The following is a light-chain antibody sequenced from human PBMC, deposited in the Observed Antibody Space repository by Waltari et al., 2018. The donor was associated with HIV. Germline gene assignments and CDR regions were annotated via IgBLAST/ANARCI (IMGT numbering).Light chain of an antibody. CDR1: RSNIGSNS. V-gene: IGLV1-44*01. Sequence: QSVLTQPPSASGTPGQRVTISCSGRRSNIGSNSVSWYQQLPGTAPRLLIFKNNQRPSGVPARFSGSKSGTSASLAISGLQSGDEAEYYCAAWDDNLNGLFGGGTKLTVL. CDR2: KNN. CDR3: AAWDDNLNGL. J-gene: IGLJ3*02.